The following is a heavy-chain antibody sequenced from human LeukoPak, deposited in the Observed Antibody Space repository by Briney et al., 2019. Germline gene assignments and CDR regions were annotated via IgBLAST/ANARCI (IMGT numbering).Heavy chain of an antibody. CDR1: GFSFRGYN. CDR3: AKSHDSSGSDY. V-gene: IGHV3-23*01. D-gene: IGHD3-22*01. Sequence: GGSLRLSCAASGFSFRGYNMSWVRQAPGKGLEWVSAISGSGGSTYYADSVKGRFTISRDNSKNTLYMQMNSLRAEDTAVYYCAKSHDSSGSDYWGQGTLVTVSS. CDR2: ISGSGGST. J-gene: IGHJ4*02.